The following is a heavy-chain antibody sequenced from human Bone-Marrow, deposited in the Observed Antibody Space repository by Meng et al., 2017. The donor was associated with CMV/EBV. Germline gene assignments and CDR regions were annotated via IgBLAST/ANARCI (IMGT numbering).Heavy chain of an antibody. Sequence: SETLSLTCTVSGGSISSSSYYWGWIRQPPGKGLEWIGSIYYSGSTYYNPSLKSRVTISVDTSKNQLSLKLSSVTAADTAVYYCARDVRDRFDPWGQGTLVTVSS. CDR2: IYYSGST. CDR1: GGSISSSSYY. CDR3: ARDVRDRFDP. V-gene: IGHV4-39*07. J-gene: IGHJ5*02.